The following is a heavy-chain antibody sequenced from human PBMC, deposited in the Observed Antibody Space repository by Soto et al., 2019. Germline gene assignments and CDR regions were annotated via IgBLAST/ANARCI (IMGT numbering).Heavy chain of an antibody. Sequence: LSETLSLTCTVSGGSISSYYWIWIRQPPGKGLEWIGYIYYSGSTNYNPSLKSRVTISVDTSKNQFSLKLSSVTAADTAVYYCARDLGAVAGTYGLADYYYYYGMDVWGQGTTVTVSS. CDR1: GGSISSYY. J-gene: IGHJ6*02. D-gene: IGHD6-19*01. CDR2: IYYSGST. V-gene: IGHV4-59*01. CDR3: ARDLGAVAGTYGLADYYYYYGMDV.